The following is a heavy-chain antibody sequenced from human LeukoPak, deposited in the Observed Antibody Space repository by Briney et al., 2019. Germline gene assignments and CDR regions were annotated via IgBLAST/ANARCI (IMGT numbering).Heavy chain of an antibody. J-gene: IGHJ6*02. V-gene: IGHV3-13*01. Sequence: PGGSLRLSCAAPGFTFSSYDMHWVRQATGKGLEWVSAIDTAGGTYYPGSVKGRFTISRENAKNSFYLQMNSLRAEDTAVYYCARDGAVVRGLPRRARTFYGMDVWGQGTTVTVSS. CDR3: ARDGAVVRGLPRRARTFYGMDV. CDR2: IDTAGGT. CDR1: GFTFSSYD. D-gene: IGHD3-10*01.